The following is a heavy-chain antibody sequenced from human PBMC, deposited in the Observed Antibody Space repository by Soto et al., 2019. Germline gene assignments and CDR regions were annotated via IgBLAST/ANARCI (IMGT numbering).Heavy chain of an antibody. Sequence: ASVKISCKASGYTFTAYYIHWVRQAPGQGLEWMGWINPNGGGTKYAQKFQGRVTMTRDTSINTAYMELTRLTSDDTAVYYCARAVHTMIQGVRFRVDQWGQGTLVTVSS. J-gene: IGHJ4*02. V-gene: IGHV1-2*02. CDR1: GYTFTAYY. D-gene: IGHD3-10*01. CDR2: INPNGGGT. CDR3: ARAVHTMIQGVRFRVDQ.